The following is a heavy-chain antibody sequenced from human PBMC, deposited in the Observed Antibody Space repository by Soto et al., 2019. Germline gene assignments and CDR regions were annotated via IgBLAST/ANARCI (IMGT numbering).Heavy chain of an antibody. V-gene: IGHV3-74*01. D-gene: IGHD6-6*01. CDR3: AREESSSSGPSWSLSYYYGMDV. CDR1: GFTFSSYW. J-gene: IGHJ6*02. CDR2: INSDGSST. Sequence: LRLSCAASGFTFSSYWMHWVRQAPGKGLVWVSRINSDGSSTSYADSVKGRFTISRDNAKNTLYLQMNSLRAEDTAVYYCAREESSSSGPSWSLSYYYGMDVWGQGTTVTVSS.